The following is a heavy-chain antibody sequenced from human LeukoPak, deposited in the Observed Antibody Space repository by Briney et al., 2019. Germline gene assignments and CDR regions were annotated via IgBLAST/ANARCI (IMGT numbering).Heavy chain of an antibody. CDR2: ISYDGSNK. J-gene: IGHJ6*04. Sequence: GVALRLSCAASGFTFSSYGRHWVRQAPGKGLEWVAVISYDGSNKYYADSVKGRFTISRDNSKNTLYLQMNSLRAEDTAVYYCAELGITMIGGVWGKGTTVTISS. CDR3: AELGITMIGGV. V-gene: IGHV3-33*05. CDR1: GFTFSSYG. D-gene: IGHD3-10*02.